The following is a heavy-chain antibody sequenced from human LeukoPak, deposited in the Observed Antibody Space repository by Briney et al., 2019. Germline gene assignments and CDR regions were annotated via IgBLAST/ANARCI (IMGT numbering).Heavy chain of an antibody. D-gene: IGHD3-10*01. CDR3: ARVRCTMVRGVIYY. CDR2: MNPNSGNT. CDR1: GYTFTSYD. J-gene: IGHJ4*02. V-gene: IGHV1-8*01. Sequence: ASVKVSCKASGYTFTSYDINWVRQATGQGLEWMGWMNPNSGNTSYAQKFQGRVTMTRNTSISTAYMELSSLRSEDTAVYYCARVRCTMVRGVIYYWGQGTLVTVSS.